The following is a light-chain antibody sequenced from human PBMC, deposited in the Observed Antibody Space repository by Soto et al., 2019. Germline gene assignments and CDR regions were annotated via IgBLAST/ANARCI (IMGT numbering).Light chain of an antibody. CDR1: QSVSSSN. CDR3: QQYASSPRT. J-gene: IGKJ2*01. Sequence: EIVLTQSPGSLSLSPGERATLSCRASQSVSSSNLAWFQQKPGQAPRLLIYGASSRATGIPDRFSGSGSGTDFTLTISRLEPEDFAMYYCQQYASSPRTFGQGTKLEIK. CDR2: GAS. V-gene: IGKV3-20*01.